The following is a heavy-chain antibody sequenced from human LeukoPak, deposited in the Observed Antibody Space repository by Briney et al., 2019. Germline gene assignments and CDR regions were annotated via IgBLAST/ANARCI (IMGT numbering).Heavy chain of an antibody. CDR2: ISSSSSYI. D-gene: IGHD4-17*01. Sequence: GGSLRLSCAASGFTFSSYSMNWVRQAPGKGLEWVSSISSSSSYIYYADSVKGRFTISRDNAKNSLYLQMNSLRAEDTAVYYCARDYYGETGPNWFDPWGQGTLVTVSS. CDR3: ARDYYGETGPNWFDP. CDR1: GFTFSSYS. V-gene: IGHV3-21*01. J-gene: IGHJ5*02.